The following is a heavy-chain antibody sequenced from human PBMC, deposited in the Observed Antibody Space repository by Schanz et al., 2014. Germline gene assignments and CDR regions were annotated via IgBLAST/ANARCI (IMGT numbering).Heavy chain of an antibody. V-gene: IGHV1-46*03. CDR3: ARDGVDAAAGGNY. J-gene: IGHJ4*02. Sequence: QLQLVQSGAEVKKPGSSVKVSCKASGYTFTSYSMHWVRQAPGQGLEWMGIINLSGGSTNNAQKFQGRLTMTRDTSTSTVYMELSSLRSEDTAVYYCARDGVDAAAGGNYWGQGTLVTVSS. CDR2: INLSGGST. D-gene: IGHD6-13*01. CDR1: GYTFTSYS.